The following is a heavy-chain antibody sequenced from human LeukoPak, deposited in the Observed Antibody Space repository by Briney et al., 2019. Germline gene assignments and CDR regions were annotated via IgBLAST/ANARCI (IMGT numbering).Heavy chain of an antibody. CDR3: AKGRFAGILSGSEY. CDR1: GCIFSNYA. D-gene: IGHD3-9*01. Sequence: SLRLSRASCGCIFSNYAMNGVRQARCRGREWVSGLSGSGDSTSYGDSGEGQLTISRENSRNTLYLQMNSLRAEETAVYYCAKGRFAGILSGSEYWGQGTLVTVSS. CDR2: LSGSGDST. J-gene: IGHJ4*02. V-gene: IGHV3-23*02.